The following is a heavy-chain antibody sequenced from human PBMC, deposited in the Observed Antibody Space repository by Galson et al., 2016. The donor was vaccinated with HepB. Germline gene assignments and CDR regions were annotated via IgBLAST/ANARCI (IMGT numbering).Heavy chain of an antibody. CDR2: ISFDGTNK. V-gene: IGHV3-30*18. D-gene: IGHD6-19*01. Sequence: SLRLSCAASGFTLSSHGMHWVRQAPGKGLEWVAVISFDGTNKYYADSVKGRFTISRDNSKNTLYLQMNSLRAEDTAVYYCAKDQFGVAVTGGEDQLALYYYGMDVWGKGTTVTVSS. J-gene: IGHJ6*04. CDR3: AKDQFGVAVTGGEDQLALYYYGMDV. CDR1: GFTLSSHG.